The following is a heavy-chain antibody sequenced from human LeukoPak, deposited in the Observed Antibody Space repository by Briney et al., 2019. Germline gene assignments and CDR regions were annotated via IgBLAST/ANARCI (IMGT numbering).Heavy chain of an antibody. CDR2: ISWNSGSI. D-gene: IGHD6-13*01. J-gene: IGHJ4*02. V-gene: IGHV3-9*01. CDR3: AKDAIAAKGRGPFDY. CDR1: EFTFDDYA. Sequence: PGRSLRLSCAASEFTFDDYAMHWVRQAPGKGLEWVSGISWNSGSIGYADSVKGRFTISRDNAKNSLYLQMNSLRAEDTALYYCAKDAIAAKGRGPFDYWGQGTLVTVSS.